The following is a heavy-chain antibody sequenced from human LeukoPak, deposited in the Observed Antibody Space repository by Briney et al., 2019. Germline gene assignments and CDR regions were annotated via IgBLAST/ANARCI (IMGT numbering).Heavy chain of an antibody. CDR2: IYYSGST. Sequence: SETLSLTCTVSGGSISSYYWSWIRQPPGKGLEWIGYIYYSGSTNYNPSLKSRVTISVDTSKNQFSLKLSFVTAADTAVYYCARAPLWFGIPFDPWGQGTLVTVSS. J-gene: IGHJ5*02. CDR3: ARAPLWFGIPFDP. CDR1: GGSISSYY. V-gene: IGHV4-59*01. D-gene: IGHD3-10*01.